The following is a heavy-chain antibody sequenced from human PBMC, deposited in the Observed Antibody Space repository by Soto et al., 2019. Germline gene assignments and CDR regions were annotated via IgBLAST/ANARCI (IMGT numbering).Heavy chain of an antibody. CDR1: GYSFTNND. CDR2: MNPGSGDT. V-gene: IGHV1-8*01. CDR3: ARMEQFGSLNWFDP. J-gene: IGHJ5*02. Sequence: ASVKVSCKASGYSFTNNDVSWVRQATGQGLEWMGWMNPGSGDTRYAQKFQGRVTMTRDISIATAYMELSSLRSDDTAIYYCARMEQFGSLNWFDPWDQGTLVTVSS. D-gene: IGHD3-10*01.